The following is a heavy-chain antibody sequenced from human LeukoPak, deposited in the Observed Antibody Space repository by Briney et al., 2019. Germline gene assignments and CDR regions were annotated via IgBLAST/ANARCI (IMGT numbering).Heavy chain of an antibody. V-gene: IGHV4-31*03. Sequence: SDTLSLTCTVSGGSIRTSGNYWSWIRPHPGKGLEWMGCIYYSGTIYDSPSLKSRLTVSVDTSKNQFFLDLTSVTAADTAVYYCARLVYGNGWQIDYWGRGTLVTVSS. D-gene: IGHD2-8*01. CDR3: ARLVYGNGWQIDY. CDR1: GGSIRTSGNY. J-gene: IGHJ4*02. CDR2: IYYSGTI.